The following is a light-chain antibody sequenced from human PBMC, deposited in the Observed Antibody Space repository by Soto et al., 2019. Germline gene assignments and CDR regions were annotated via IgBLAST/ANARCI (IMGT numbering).Light chain of an antibody. V-gene: IGKV3-11*01. CDR2: DAS. Sequence: EIVLTQSPATLSLSPVERATLFCRASQSVSSYVAWYQQKPGQAPRFLIYDASNRATGIPARFSGSGSGTDFTLTISSLEPEDFAVYYCQQRSNWPITFGQGTRLEIK. J-gene: IGKJ5*01. CDR1: QSVSSY. CDR3: QQRSNWPIT.